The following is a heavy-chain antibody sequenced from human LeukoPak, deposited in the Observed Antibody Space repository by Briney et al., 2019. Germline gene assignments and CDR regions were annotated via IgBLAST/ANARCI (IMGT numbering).Heavy chain of an antibody. CDR1: GFTFSNYA. CDR2: ISGGGVST. Sequence: PGGSLRLSCAASGFTFSNYAMSWVRRAPGKGLEWVSGISGGGVSTYYADSVKGRFTISRDNSKNTMYLQMNSLRAEDMAVYYCAKQSRTSGYYIDYRGQGTLVTVSS. J-gene: IGHJ4*02. D-gene: IGHD5-12*01. V-gene: IGHV3-23*01. CDR3: AKQSRTSGYYIDY.